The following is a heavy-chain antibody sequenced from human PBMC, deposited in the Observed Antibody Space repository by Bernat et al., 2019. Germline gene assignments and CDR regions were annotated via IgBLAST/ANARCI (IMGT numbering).Heavy chain of an antibody. CDR2: ISANTNYL. Sequence: EVQLVESGGGLVKPGGSLRLSCAASGFTFSNFNMNWVRQAPGKGLEWVSSISANTNYLCYADSVKGRFTVSRDNARNSLFLQMNGLRAEDTAVYYCARSPSDGYVTETYYFDCWGQGILVTVSS. CDR1: GFTFSNFN. CDR3: ARSPSDGYVTETYYFDC. V-gene: IGHV3-21*01. D-gene: IGHD5-24*01. J-gene: IGHJ4*02.